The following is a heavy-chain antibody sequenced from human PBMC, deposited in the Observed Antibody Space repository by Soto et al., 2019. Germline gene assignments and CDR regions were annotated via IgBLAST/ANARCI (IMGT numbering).Heavy chain of an antibody. Sequence: ASGPTLVNPTQPLTLTCIFSGFSLRTGGVGVGWMRQPPGKALEWLGFIYWNDDKRYSPYLKSRLTITKDTSKNQVVLTMTNMGPVDTATYYCAKSGSSGWYGWFDPWGQGALVTVSS. V-gene: IGHV2-5*01. CDR2: IYWNDDK. CDR1: GFSLRTGGVG. D-gene: IGHD6-19*01. CDR3: AKSGSSGWYGWFDP. J-gene: IGHJ5*02.